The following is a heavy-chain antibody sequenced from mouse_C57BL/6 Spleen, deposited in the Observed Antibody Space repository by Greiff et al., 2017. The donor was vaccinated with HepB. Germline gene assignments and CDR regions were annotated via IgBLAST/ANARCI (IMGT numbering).Heavy chain of an antibody. J-gene: IGHJ4*01. V-gene: IGHV2-4*01. CDR1: GFSLTSYG. D-gene: IGHD1-1*01. Sequence: QVQLKESGPGLVQPSQSLSITCTVSGFSLTSYGVHWVRQPPGKGLEWLGVIWSGGSTDYNAAFISRLSISKDNSKSQVFFKMNSLQADDTAIYYCASYYYGSSYGYYAMDYWGQGTSVTVSS. CDR3: ASYYYGSSYGYYAMDY. CDR2: IWSGGST.